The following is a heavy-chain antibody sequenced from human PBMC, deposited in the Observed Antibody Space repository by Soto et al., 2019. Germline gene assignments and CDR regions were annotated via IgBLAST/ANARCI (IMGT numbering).Heavy chain of an antibody. CDR2: INPNSGGT. CDR1: GYTFTGYY. D-gene: IGHD3-22*01. CDR3: ARLYYYDTSGYGHWFDP. J-gene: IGHJ5*02. Sequence: ASVKVSCKASGYTFTGYYMHWVRQAPGQGLEWMGWINPNSGGTNYAQKFQGRVTMTRDTSISTAYMELSRLRSDDTAVYYCARLYYYDTSGYGHWFDPWRQGSLVTVSS. V-gene: IGHV1-2*02.